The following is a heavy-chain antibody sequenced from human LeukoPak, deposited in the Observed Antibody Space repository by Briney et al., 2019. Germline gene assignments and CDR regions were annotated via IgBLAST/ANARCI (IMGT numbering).Heavy chain of an antibody. Sequence: PSETLSLTCTVSGGSIRSYYGSWIRQPPGEGLEWIGYTYYSGSTNYNPSLKSRVNISVDPYKNLFSLKLSAVTAEDRAVYYCTRECRPYPGGRGSGSYPDYWGQGTLVTVSS. D-gene: IGHD3-10*01. CDR1: GGSIRSYY. J-gene: IGHJ4*02. V-gene: IGHV4-59*01. CDR3: TRECRPYPGGRGSGSYPDY. CDR2: TYYSGST.